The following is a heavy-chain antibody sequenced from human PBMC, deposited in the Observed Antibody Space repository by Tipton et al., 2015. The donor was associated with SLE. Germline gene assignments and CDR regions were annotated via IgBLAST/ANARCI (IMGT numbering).Heavy chain of an antibody. J-gene: IGHJ6*03. V-gene: IGHV4-39*07. CDR1: NGSISSSPYY. CDR2: MYYSGST. CDR3: ARGPYYYMDV. Sequence: TLSLTCTVSNGSISSSPYYWGWIRQSPGKGLEWVGSMYYSGSTYYNPSLKSRVTMSVDTSRNQCSLNLTSVTAADTAVYYCARGPYYYMDVWGKGTTVTVSS.